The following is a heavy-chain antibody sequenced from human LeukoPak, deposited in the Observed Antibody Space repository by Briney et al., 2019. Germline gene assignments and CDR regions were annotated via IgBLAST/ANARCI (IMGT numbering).Heavy chain of an antibody. CDR1: GFTVSSNY. D-gene: IGHD6-6*01. CDR2: IRYDGSNK. J-gene: IGHJ4*02. V-gene: IGHV3-30*02. Sequence: GGSLRLSCAASGFTVSSNYMSWVRQAPGKGLEWVAFIRYDGSNKYYADSVKGRFTISRDNSKNTLYLQMNSLRAEDTAVYYCAKDPRDFSHRPVHYFDYWGQGTLVTVSS. CDR3: AKDPRDFSHRPVHYFDY.